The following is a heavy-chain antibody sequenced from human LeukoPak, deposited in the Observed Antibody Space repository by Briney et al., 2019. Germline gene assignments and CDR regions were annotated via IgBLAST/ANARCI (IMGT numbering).Heavy chain of an antibody. CDR1: GGSFSGYY. CDR2: INHSGST. Sequence: PSETLSLTCAVYGGSFSGYYWSWIRQPPGKGLEWIGEINHSGSTNYNPSLKSRVTISVDTSKNQFSLKLSSVTAADTAVYYCARGEGAMVRGVTNLYYFDYWGQGTLVTVSS. D-gene: IGHD3-10*01. CDR3: ARGEGAMVRGVTNLYYFDY. J-gene: IGHJ4*02. V-gene: IGHV4-34*01.